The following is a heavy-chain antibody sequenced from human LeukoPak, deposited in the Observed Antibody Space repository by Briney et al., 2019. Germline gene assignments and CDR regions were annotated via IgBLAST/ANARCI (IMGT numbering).Heavy chain of an antibody. V-gene: IGHV3-30*18. CDR3: AKDPRITMVRGVIITGNYYYYGMDV. CDR1: GFTFSSYG. Sequence: GGSLRLSCAASGFTFSSYGMHWVRQAPGKGLEGVAVISYDGSNKYYADSVKGRFTISRDNSKNTLYLQMNSLRAEDTAVYYCAKDPRITMVRGVIITGNYYYYGMDVWGQGTTVTVSS. D-gene: IGHD3-10*01. CDR2: ISYDGSNK. J-gene: IGHJ6*02.